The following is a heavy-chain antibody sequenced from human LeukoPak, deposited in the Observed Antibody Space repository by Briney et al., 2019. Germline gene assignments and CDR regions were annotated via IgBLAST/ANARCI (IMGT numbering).Heavy chain of an antibody. D-gene: IGHD3-9*01. CDR3: AGLTGGTPPNWFDP. CDR2: IYHSGST. J-gene: IGHJ5*02. V-gene: IGHV4-38-2*01. CDR1: GYSISSGYY. Sequence: AETLSLTCAVSGYSISSGYYWGWIRQPPGKGLEWIGSIYHSGSTYSNPSLKSRVTISVDTSKNQFSLKLSSVTNADTAVYYCAGLTGGTPPNWFDPWGQGTLVTVSS.